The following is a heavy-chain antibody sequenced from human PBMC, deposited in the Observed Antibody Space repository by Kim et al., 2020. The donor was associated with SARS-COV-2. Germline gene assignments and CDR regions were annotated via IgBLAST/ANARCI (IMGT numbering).Heavy chain of an antibody. CDR3: ARVSLDWPDY. D-gene: IGHD2-21*01. J-gene: IGHJ4*02. Sequence: TNYKPSLKSRVTISVDTSKNQFSLKLSSVTAADTAVYYCARVSLDWPDYWGQGTLVTVSS. V-gene: IGHV4-59*01. CDR2: T.